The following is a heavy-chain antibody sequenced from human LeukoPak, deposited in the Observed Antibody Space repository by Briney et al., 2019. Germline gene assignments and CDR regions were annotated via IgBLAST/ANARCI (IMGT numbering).Heavy chain of an antibody. CDR1: GFTFTSYY. V-gene: IGHV1-46*01. CDR2: INPSGGST. CDR3: ASTVVSPY. Sequence: ASVKVSCKASGFTFTSYYMHWVRQAPGQGLEWMGLINPSGGSTSYAQKFQGRVTMTRDTSISTAYMELSRLRSDDTAVYYCASTVVSPYWGRGPLVPVSS. D-gene: IGHD4-23*01. J-gene: IGHJ4*02.